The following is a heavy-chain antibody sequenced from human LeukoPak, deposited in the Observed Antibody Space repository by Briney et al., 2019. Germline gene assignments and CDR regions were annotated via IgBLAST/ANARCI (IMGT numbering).Heavy chain of an antibody. CDR3: AKLPNTGSYFYY. J-gene: IGHJ4*02. CDR1: GFTFSSYA. CDR2: ISASDSST. Sequence: GGSLRLSCAASGFTFSSYAMSWVRQAPGKGPEWVSVISASDSSTYYADSVKGRFSISRDNSKNTLYLQMNSLKAEDTAIYYCAKLPNTGSYFYYWGQGTLVTVSS. D-gene: IGHD1-26*01. V-gene: IGHV3-23*01.